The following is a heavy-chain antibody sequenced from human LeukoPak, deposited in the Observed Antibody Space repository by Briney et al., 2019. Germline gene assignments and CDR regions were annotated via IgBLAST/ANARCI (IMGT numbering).Heavy chain of an antibody. Sequence: GGSLRLSCAASGFTFSSYAMCWVRQAPGKGLEWVSSITGSGGSTYYADSVEGRFTISRDNSKNTLYLQMNILRAEDTAVYYCALGGPRDYFQHWGQGTLVTVSS. V-gene: IGHV3-23*01. CDR1: GFTFSSYA. J-gene: IGHJ1*01. D-gene: IGHD5-24*01. CDR3: ALGGPRDYFQH. CDR2: ITGSGGST.